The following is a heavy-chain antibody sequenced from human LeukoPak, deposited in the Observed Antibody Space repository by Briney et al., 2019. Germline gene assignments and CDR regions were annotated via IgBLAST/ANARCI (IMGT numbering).Heavy chain of an antibody. J-gene: IGHJ4*02. CDR1: GDSVSSNSAT. D-gene: IGHD1/OR15-1a*01. CDR2: TYSRSTWYN. V-gene: IGHV6-1*01. CDR3: SRGNNLAFDS. Sequence: SQTLSLTCAISGDSVSSNSATWNWIRQSPSRGLEWLGRTYSRSTWYNDYAVSVKSRITINPDTSKSHFSLQLNSVTPEDTAVYYCSRGNNLAFDSWGQGTLVTVSS.